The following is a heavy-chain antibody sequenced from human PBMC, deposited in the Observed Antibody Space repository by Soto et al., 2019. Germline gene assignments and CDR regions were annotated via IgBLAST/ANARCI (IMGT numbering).Heavy chain of an antibody. D-gene: IGHD3-22*01. CDR3: AREGYYYDSSGYRPVYYFDY. CDR2: ISAYNGNT. V-gene: IGHV1-18*04. CDR1: GYTFTSYG. Sequence: ASVKVSCKASGYTFTSYGTSWVRQAPGQGLEWMGWISAYNGNTNYAQKLQGRVTMTTDTSTSTAYMELRRLRSDDTAVYYCAREGYYYDSSGYRPVYYFDYWGQGTLVTVSS. J-gene: IGHJ4*02.